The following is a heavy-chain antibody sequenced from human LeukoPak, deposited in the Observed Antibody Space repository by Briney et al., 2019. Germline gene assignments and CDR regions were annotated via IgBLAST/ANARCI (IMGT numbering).Heavy chain of an antibody. V-gene: IGHV1-24*01. J-gene: IGHJ3*02. D-gene: IGHD3-9*01. CDR2: FDPEDGET. CDR1: GYTLTELS. CDR3: ATNTYYDILTGPRYAFDI. Sequence: APVKVSCQVSGYTLTELSMHWVRQAPGKGLEWMGGFDPEDGETIYAQKFQGRVTMTEDTSTDTAYMELSSLRSEDTAVYYCATNTYYDILTGPRYAFDIWGQGTMVTVSS.